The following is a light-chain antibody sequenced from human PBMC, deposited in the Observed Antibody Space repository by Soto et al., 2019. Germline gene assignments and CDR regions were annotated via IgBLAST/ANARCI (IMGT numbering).Light chain of an antibody. CDR2: DAS. CDR1: QSISGW. J-gene: IGKJ1*01. Sequence: DIQMTQSPSTLSASVGDRVTITCRASQSISGWLAWYQQTPGKAPKLLIYDASSLESGVPSRFSGSGSGTEFTLTISSLQPDDFATYYCQQYNSYWTFGQGTKVDIK. CDR3: QQYNSYWT. V-gene: IGKV1-5*01.